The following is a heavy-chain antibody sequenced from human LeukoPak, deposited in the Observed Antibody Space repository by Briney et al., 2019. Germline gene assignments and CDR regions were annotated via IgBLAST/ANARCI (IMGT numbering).Heavy chain of an antibody. V-gene: IGHV4-34*01. CDR1: GGSFSGYY. CDR3: ARLPSYYDFWSGYYVDWFDP. CDR2: INHSGST. Sequence: SETLSLTCAVYGGSFSGYYWSWIRQPPGKGLEWIGEINHSGSTNYNPSLKSRVTISVDTSKNQFSLKLSSVTAADTAVYYCARLPSYYDFWSGYYVDWFDPWGQGTLVTVSS. D-gene: IGHD3-3*01. J-gene: IGHJ5*02.